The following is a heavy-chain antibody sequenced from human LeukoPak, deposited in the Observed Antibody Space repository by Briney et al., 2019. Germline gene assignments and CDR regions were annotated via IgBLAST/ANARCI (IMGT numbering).Heavy chain of an antibody. D-gene: IGHD2-2*01. J-gene: IGHJ3*02. CDR1: GFTFSSYA. CDR2: ISGSGGST. CDR3: ARNCSSTSCYSRGGAFDI. V-gene: IGHV3-23*01. Sequence: GGSLRLSCAASGFTFSSYAMSWVRQAPGKGLEWVSAISGSGGSTYYADSVKGRFTISRDNSKNTLYLQMNSLRAEDTAVYYCARNCSSTSCYSRGGAFDIWGQGTMVTVSS.